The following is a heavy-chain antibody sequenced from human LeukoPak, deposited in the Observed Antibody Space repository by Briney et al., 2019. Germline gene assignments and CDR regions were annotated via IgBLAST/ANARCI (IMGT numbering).Heavy chain of an antibody. D-gene: IGHD5-12*01. J-gene: IGHJ4*02. V-gene: IGHV4-59*01. Sequence: SETLSLTCTVSGGSISTYYWSRIRQPPGKGLEWIGYIFHSGSTYYNPSLKSRVTISGDTSKNQFSLKLTSVTAADTAVYYCARTPVATYFDYWGQGTLVTVSS. CDR1: GGSISTYY. CDR2: IFHSGST. CDR3: ARTPVATYFDY.